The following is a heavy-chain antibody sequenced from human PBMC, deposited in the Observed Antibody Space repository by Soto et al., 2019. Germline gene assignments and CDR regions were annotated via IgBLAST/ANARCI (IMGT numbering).Heavy chain of an antibody. CDR1: GYTFTSYD. CDR3: ARGPGSWYYYYMDV. CDR2: MNPNSGNT. V-gene: IGHV1-8*01. Sequence: ASVKVSFKASGYTFTSYDINWVRQATGQGLEWMGWMNPNSGNTGYAQKFQGRVTMTRNTSISTAYMELSSLRCEDTAVYYCARGPGSWYYYYMDVWGKGTTVTVSS. J-gene: IGHJ6*03. D-gene: IGHD6-13*01.